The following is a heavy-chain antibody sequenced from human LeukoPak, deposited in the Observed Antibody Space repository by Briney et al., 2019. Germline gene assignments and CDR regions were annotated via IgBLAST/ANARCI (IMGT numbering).Heavy chain of an antibody. D-gene: IGHD3-16*01. CDR1: NYPITIDYY. J-gene: IGHJ6*03. CDR2: IFHSGIA. CDR3: GRAGFGTAYNRFYYYMDV. V-gene: IGHV4-38-2*01. Sequence: SETLSLTCAVSNYPITIDYYWIWIRQPPGQGLEWIGQIFHSGIAHYNPSLKSRVTMSVDTSRSQFSVNLNSVTAADTAVYFSGRAGFGTAYNRFYYYMDVWGKGTTVTVSS.